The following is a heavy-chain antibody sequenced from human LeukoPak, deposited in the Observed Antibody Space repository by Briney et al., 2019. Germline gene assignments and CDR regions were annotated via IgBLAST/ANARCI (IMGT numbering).Heavy chain of an antibody. D-gene: IGHD6-25*01. J-gene: IGHJ6*04. Sequence: GGSLRLSCAASGSTFCSSFVHWLRQAPGKGLEWVTVISSDAINVYHAHSVKGRFTISRDNYKNTAFLQMNSLRAEDTAVYYCVKDRSGRPGYYYAMDVWGKGTTVTVSS. CDR1: GSTFCSSF. CDR2: ISSDAINV. V-gene: IGHV3-30*18. CDR3: VKDRSGRPGYYYAMDV.